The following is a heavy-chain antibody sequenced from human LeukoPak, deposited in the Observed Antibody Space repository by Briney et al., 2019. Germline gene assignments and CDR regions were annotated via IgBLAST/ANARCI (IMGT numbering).Heavy chain of an antibody. CDR3: AKALYHYDSSGYYYRSGSVDY. CDR2: ISYDGSNK. Sequence: GGSLRLSCAASGFTFSSYGMHWVRQAPGKGLEWVAVISYDGSNKYYADSVKGRFTISRDNSKNTLYLQMNSLRAEDTAVYYCAKALYHYDSSGYYYRSGSVDYWGQGTLVTVSS. V-gene: IGHV3-30*18. J-gene: IGHJ4*02. D-gene: IGHD3-22*01. CDR1: GFTFSSYG.